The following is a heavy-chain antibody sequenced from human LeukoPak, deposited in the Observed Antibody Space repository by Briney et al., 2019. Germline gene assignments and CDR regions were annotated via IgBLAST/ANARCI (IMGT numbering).Heavy chain of an antibody. J-gene: IGHJ4*02. CDR1: GGSISSYY. D-gene: IGHD6-19*01. Sequence: SETLSLTCTVSGGSISSYYWSWIRQPAGKGLEWIGRIYTSGSTYYNPSLKSRVTISVDTSKNQVSLKLRSVTAADTAVYYCARGDSGWYLGLGFDYWGQGTLVTVSS. CDR3: ARGDSGWYLGLGFDY. V-gene: IGHV4-4*07. CDR2: IYTSGST.